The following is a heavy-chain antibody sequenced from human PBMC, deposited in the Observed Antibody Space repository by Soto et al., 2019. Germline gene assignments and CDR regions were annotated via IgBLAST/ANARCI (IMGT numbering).Heavy chain of an antibody. CDR1: GGSITSSSYY. CDR3: ASPAGADDTFDY. V-gene: IGHV4-39*01. Sequence: QLQLQESGPGLVKPSETLSLTCTVSGGSITSSSYYWGWIRQAPGKGLEWIGTIHYRGITYYNPSIKSRVAISADTSKNQFSLTLRSVTAADTAIYFCASPAGADDTFDYWGQGTLVTVSS. J-gene: IGHJ4*02. D-gene: IGHD1-1*01. CDR2: IHYRGIT.